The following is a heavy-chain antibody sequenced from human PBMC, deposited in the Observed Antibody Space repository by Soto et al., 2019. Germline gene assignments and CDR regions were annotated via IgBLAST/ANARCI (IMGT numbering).Heavy chain of an antibody. CDR1: GFTFSSYS. CDR3: ARDTVASLRPYQGFFYYGMDV. Sequence: GGSLRLSCTASGFTFSSYSMHWLRRAPGKGLEWVGIISFDGSSKYYADWVKGRIIISRDNSKNSLYLQMNTLRPEDTAVYYCARDTVASLRPYQGFFYYGMDVWGQGTTVTVSS. CDR2: ISFDGSSK. V-gene: IGHV3-30*13. D-gene: IGHD2-2*01. J-gene: IGHJ6*02.